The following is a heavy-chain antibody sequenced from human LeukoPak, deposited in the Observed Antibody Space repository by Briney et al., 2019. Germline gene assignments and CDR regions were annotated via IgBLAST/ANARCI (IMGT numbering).Heavy chain of an antibody. V-gene: IGHV1-3*01. CDR2: INGGNGNT. D-gene: IGHD5-12*01. CDR3: ARDRGAYDDY. J-gene: IGHJ4*02. Sequence: ALVKVSCKASGYTFTSYAMHWVRQAPGQRLEWMGWINGGNGNTKYSEKFQGRVAITRDTSASTAYMELSSLRSEDTAVFYCARDRGAYDDYWGQGTLVTVSS. CDR1: GYTFTSYA.